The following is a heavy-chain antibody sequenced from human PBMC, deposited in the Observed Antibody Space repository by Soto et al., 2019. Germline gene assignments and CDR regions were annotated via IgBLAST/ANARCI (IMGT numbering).Heavy chain of an antibody. CDR1: GFTLISHN. J-gene: IGHJ4*02. CDR3: ARDPDRCTTSCFDY. CDR2: ITSKSDTT. V-gene: IGHV3-48*01. D-gene: IGHD2-2*01. Sequence: GGSLRLSCAASGFTLISHNMNWVRQTPGKGLEWVSYITSKSDTTYYAESMKGRFTISRGNAKNSLYLQMNSLRVEDTGVYYCARDPDRCTTSCFDYWGQGTLVTVSS.